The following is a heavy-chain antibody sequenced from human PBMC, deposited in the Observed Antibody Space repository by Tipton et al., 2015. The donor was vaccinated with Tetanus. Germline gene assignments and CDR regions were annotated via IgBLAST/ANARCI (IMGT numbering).Heavy chain of an antibody. V-gene: IGHV3-21*01. CDR3: ARRTNSGHVHNPLDL. CDR1: GFIFSSYT. J-gene: IGHJ3*01. D-gene: IGHD1-26*01. CDR2: ISSTSSYI. Sequence: SLRLSCEVSGFIFSSYTMNWVRQAPGKGLEWVSSISSTSSYIYYADSLKGRFTISRDNAKNSLYLQMNSLRAEDTAVYYCARRTNSGHVHNPLDLWGQGTMVTVSS.